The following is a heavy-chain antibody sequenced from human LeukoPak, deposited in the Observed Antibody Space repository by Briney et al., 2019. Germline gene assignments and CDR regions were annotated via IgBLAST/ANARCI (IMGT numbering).Heavy chain of an antibody. J-gene: IGHJ4*02. CDR3: AKDAKPIYVWGSHPSDY. V-gene: IGHV3-30*18. CDR2: ISYDGSNE. D-gene: IGHD3-16*01. CDR1: GFTFRSYG. Sequence: GGSLRLSCAASGFTFRSYGMHCVRQAPGKGLEWVAVISYDGSNENYADSVKGRFTISRDNSNNTLYLQMNSLRAEDTAVYYCAKDAKPIYVWGSHPSDYWGQGTLVTVSS.